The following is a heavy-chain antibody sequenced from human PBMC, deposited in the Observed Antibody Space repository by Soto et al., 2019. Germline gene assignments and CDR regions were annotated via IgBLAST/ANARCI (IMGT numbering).Heavy chain of an antibody. CDR1: GFSFSSLA. CDR2: ISGRGVDT. D-gene: IGHD2-21*02. Sequence: GGSLSLSCAASGFSFSSLAMSWVRQAPGKGLEWVSSISGRGVDTLYADSAKGRFTISRDNSRNTLYLQVNSLRAEDTAVYYCAKDQTDVTLFDYWGQGTLVTVSS. CDR3: AKDQTDVTLFDY. V-gene: IGHV3-23*01. J-gene: IGHJ4*02.